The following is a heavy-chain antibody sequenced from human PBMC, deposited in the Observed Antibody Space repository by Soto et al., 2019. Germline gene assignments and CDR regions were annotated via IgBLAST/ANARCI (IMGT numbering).Heavy chain of an antibody. D-gene: IGHD3-10*01. Sequence: EVQMLESGGDLIQPGGSLRLSCAASECPSRTYDMSWVRQAPGEGLEWVSAIGTWGHATYYADSVRGRFTISKDDSKNTLYLPMNSPKAEDTAVYYCAKMTWSGERCWCRGTLVTISS. CDR1: ECPSRTYD. CDR2: IGTWGHAT. V-gene: IGHV3-23*01. J-gene: IGHJ4*02. CDR3: AKMTWSGERC.